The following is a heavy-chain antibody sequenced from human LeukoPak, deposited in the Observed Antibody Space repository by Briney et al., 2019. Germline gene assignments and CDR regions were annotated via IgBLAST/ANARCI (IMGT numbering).Heavy chain of an antibody. V-gene: IGHV4-39*01. Sequence: PSETLSLTCTVSGGSISSSSYYWGWIRQPPGKGLGWIGSASYSGSTYYNSSLKSRVTISVDMSKNQFSLKLSSVTAADTAVYYCARLPTAKGAFDIWGQGTMVTVSS. J-gene: IGHJ3*02. CDR3: ARLPTAKGAFDI. CDR2: ASYSGST. CDR1: GGSISSSSYY. D-gene: IGHD4-17*01.